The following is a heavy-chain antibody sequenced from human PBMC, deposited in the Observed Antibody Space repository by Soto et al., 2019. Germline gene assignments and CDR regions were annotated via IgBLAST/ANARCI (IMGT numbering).Heavy chain of an antibody. J-gene: IGHJ4*01. CDR2: IWYDGSQK. D-gene: IGHD2-2*02. Sequence: LRLSCAVSGFNFSKFGMYWVRQAPGKGLEWVAVIWYDGSQKYYTDSVQGRFTISRDNSNNTLYLQMNSLRAEDTAVYYCAKEVWGLYTFGRPLDNWGHGTLVTVSS. CDR3: AKEVWGLYTFGRPLDN. CDR1: GFNFSKFG. V-gene: IGHV3-33*06.